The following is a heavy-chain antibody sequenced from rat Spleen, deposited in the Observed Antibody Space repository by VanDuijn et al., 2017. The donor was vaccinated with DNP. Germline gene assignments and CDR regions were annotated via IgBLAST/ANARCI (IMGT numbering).Heavy chain of an antibody. J-gene: IGHJ4*01. V-gene: IGHV2-27*01. CDR3: ATSGRIYYYSSYIPNYAMDA. CDR2: IQSGGST. D-gene: IGHD1-2*01. CDR1: GFSLTSYG. Sequence: QVQLKESGPGLVQPSQTLSLTCTVSGFSLTSYGVIWVRQPPGKGLEWMGRIQSGGSTDYNSALKSRLSISRDTSKSQVFLKMNSVQTEDTAMYFCATSGRIYYYSSYIPNYAMDAWGQGTSVTVSS.